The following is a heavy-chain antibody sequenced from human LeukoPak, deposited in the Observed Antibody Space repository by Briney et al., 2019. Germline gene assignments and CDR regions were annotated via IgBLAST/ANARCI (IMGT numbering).Heavy chain of an antibody. CDR1: GFTFSRYS. D-gene: IGHD3-22*01. V-gene: IGHV3-48*02. CDR2: ISSSSSTV. Sequence: GGSLRLSCAVSGFTFSRYSMNWVRQAPVKGLVWVSYISSSSSTVYYADSVEGRFTISRDNAKNSLFLQMNSLRDEDTAVYYCARTWLSSGFLFDHWGQGTLVTVSS. CDR3: ARTWLSSGFLFDH. J-gene: IGHJ4*02.